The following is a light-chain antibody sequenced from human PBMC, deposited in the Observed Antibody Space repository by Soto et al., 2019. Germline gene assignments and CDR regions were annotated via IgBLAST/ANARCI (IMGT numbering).Light chain of an antibody. CDR1: SSDVGAYNY. Sequence: QSVLTQPPSASGSPGQSVTISCTGTSSDVGAYNYVSWYQQHPGKAPKLMIYDVSKRPAGVPDRFSGYNSGNTALLTVSRLDAEDEAYFCCTSYAGSTTWVFGGGTKLTVL. V-gene: IGLV2-8*01. J-gene: IGLJ3*02. CDR2: DVS. CDR3: TSYAGSTTWV.